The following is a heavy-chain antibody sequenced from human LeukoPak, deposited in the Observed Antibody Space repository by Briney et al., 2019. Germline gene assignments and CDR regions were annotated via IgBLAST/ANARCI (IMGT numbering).Heavy chain of an antibody. V-gene: IGHV4-39*01. CDR2: IYYSGST. Sequence: SETLSLTCTVSGGSISSSSYYWGWIRQPPGKGLEWIGSIYYSGSTYYNPSLKSRVTISVDTSKSQFSLKLSSVTAADTAVYYCARHTGGIAVAGEYYFDYWGQGTLVTVSS. J-gene: IGHJ4*02. D-gene: IGHD6-19*01. CDR3: ARHTGGIAVAGEYYFDY. CDR1: GGSISSSSYY.